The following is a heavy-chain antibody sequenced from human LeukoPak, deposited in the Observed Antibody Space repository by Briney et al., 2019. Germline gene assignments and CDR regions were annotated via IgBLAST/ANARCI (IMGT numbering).Heavy chain of an antibody. J-gene: IGHJ4*02. CDR1: GYTLTELS. D-gene: IGHD1-26*01. CDR2: FDPEDGET. V-gene: IGHV1-24*01. CDR3: ATVGARGY. Sequence: ASVTVSCKVSGYTLTELSMHWVRQPPAKGLEWMGGFDPEDGETIYEQKFQDRVTMTEDTSTDTAYMELSSLISEDTAVYYCATVGARGYWGQGTLVTVSS.